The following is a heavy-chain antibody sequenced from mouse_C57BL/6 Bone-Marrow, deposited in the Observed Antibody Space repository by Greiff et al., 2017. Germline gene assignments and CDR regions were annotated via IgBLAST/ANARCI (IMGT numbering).Heavy chain of an antibody. CDR1: GFTFSDYY. CDR3: ARHGRGAMDY. D-gene: IGHD1-1*01. Sequence: EVKLMESGGGLVQPGGSLKLSCAASGFTFSDYYMYWVRQTPEKRLEWVAYISNGGGSTYYPDTVKGRFTISRDNAKNTLYLQMSRLKSEDTAMYYCARHGRGAMDYWGQGTSVTVSS. CDR2: ISNGGGST. J-gene: IGHJ4*01. V-gene: IGHV5-12*01.